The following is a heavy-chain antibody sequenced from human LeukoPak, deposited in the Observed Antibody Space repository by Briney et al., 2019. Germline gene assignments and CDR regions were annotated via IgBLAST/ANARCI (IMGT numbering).Heavy chain of an antibody. D-gene: IGHD4-17*01. CDR2: ISFDGTNK. CDR1: GVSLSNYA. CDR3: ATDYGDYEPIDY. Sequence: SGGSLRLSCTASGVSLSNYAMHWVRRPPGRGLEWVAVISFDGTNKYYGDSVEGRFSVSRDNSKSTLYLQMNSLRPDDTAMYYCATDYGDYEPIDYWGQGTLVTVSS. J-gene: IGHJ4*02. V-gene: IGHV3-30*04.